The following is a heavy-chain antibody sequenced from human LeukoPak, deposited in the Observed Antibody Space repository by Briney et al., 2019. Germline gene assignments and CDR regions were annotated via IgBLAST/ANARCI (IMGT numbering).Heavy chain of an antibody. V-gene: IGHV1-69*04. Sequence: ASVKVSCKASGGTFSSYAISWVRQAPGQGLEWMGRIIPTLGTTDYAQKFQDRVTITADKSTSTAYMELGSLTSEDAAVYYCAREYRHQPDWGQGTLVTVSS. D-gene: IGHD5-12*01. CDR2: IIPTLGTT. CDR3: AREYRHQPD. J-gene: IGHJ4*02. CDR1: GGTFSSYA.